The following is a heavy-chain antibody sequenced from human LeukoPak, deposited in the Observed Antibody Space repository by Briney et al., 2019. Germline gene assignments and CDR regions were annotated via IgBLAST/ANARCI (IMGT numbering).Heavy chain of an antibody. J-gene: IGHJ5*02. CDR2: ISSSSSYI. D-gene: IGHD2-2*01. CDR3: ARYCSSTSCYGFDP. CDR1: GFTFSSYS. V-gene: IGHV3-21*01. Sequence: GGSLRLSCAASGFTFSSYSMNWVRQAPGKGLEWVSSISSSSSYIYYADSVKGRFTICRDNAKNSLYLQMNSLRAEDTAVYYCARYCSSTSCYGFDPWGQGTLVTVSS.